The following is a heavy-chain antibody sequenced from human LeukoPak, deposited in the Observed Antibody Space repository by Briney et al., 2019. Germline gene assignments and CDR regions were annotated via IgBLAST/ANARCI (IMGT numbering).Heavy chain of an antibody. V-gene: IGHV3-30*02. J-gene: IGHJ5*02. CDR2: IRYDGSDK. Sequence: GGSLRLSCAASGFTFSSYWMSWVRQAPGKGLEWVAFIRYDGSDKYYADSVKGRFTISRDNSKNTLYLQMDSLRAEDTAVYYCAKGQLGIQSSKWFDPWGQGTLVTVSS. CDR3: AKGQLGIQSSKWFDP. CDR1: GFTFSSYW. D-gene: IGHD3-16*01.